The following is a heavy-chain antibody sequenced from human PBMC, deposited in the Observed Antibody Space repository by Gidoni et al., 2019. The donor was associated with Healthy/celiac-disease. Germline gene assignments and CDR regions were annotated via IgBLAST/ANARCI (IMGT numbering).Heavy chain of an antibody. D-gene: IGHD1-7*01. J-gene: IGHJ4*02. CDR2: IYYSGST. CDR3: ARVEGGGTVDY. V-gene: IGHV4-39*07. CDR1: GGSISSSSYY. Sequence: QLQLQESGPGLVKPSETLSLTCPVSGGSISSSSYYWGWLRQPPGKGLEWIGSIYYSGSTYYNPSLKSRVTISVDTSKNQFSLKLSSGTAADTAVYYCARVEGGGTVDYWGQGTLVTVSS.